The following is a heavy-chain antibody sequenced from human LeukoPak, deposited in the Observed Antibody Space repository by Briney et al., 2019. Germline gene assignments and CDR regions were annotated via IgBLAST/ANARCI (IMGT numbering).Heavy chain of an antibody. J-gene: IGHJ5*02. CDR2: ISGSGGST. V-gene: IGHV3-23*01. CDR3: AKCSGGSYDNWFDP. CDR1: GFTFSSYA. D-gene: IGHD2-15*01. Sequence: PGGSLRPSCAASGFTFSSYAMSWVRQAPGKGLEWVSAISGSGGSTYYADSVKGRFTISRDNSKNTLYLQMSSLRAEDTAVYYCAKCSGGSYDNWFDPWGQGTLVTVSS.